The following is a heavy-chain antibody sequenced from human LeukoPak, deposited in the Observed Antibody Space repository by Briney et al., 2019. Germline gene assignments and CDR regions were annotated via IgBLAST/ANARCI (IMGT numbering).Heavy chain of an antibody. J-gene: IGHJ6*02. D-gene: IGHD6-13*01. V-gene: IGHV4-38-2*02. CDR3: ARDKWVRAGNSWLHYAMDV. CDR2: MYYSGDT. Sequence: SETLSLTCGVSGYSISSGYQWAWIRQSPGKGLEWIGYMYYSGDTYYNPSLESRVTISEDTSKSQISLKLTSVTAADTAVYYCARDKWVRAGNSWLHYAMDVWGQGTTVTVSS. CDR1: GYSISSGYQ.